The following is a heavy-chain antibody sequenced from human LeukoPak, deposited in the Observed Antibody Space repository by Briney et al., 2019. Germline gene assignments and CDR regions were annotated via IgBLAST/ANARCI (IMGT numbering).Heavy chain of an antibody. CDR3: ARQFPFAGTNAFDI. CDR1: GFTVSSNY. J-gene: IGHJ3*02. V-gene: IGHV3-66*04. D-gene: IGHD1/OR15-1a*01. Sequence: GGSLRLSCAASGFTVSSNYMSWVRQAPGKGLEWVSVIYSGGSTYYADSVKGRFTISRDNSKNTLYLQMNSLRAEDTAVYYCARQFPFAGTNAFDIWGQGTMVTVSS. CDR2: IYSGGST.